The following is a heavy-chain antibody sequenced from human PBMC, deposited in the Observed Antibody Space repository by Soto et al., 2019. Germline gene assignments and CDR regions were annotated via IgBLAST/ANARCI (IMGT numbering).Heavy chain of an antibody. Sequence: GGSLRLSCAASGFTFSNYGMHWVRQAPGKGLEWVAVIWDDGSNKYYADSVKGRFTIARYNSKNTVYLEMNSLRAEDTAVYYCARESEDLTSNFDYWGQGTLVTVSS. CDR2: IWDDGSNK. CDR3: ARESEDLTSNFDY. J-gene: IGHJ4*02. V-gene: IGHV3-33*01. CDR1: GFTFSNYG.